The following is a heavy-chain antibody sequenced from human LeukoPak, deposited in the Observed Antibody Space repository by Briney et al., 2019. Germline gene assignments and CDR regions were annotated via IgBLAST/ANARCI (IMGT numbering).Heavy chain of an antibody. Sequence: GSSVKVSCKASGGTVNTYAISWVRQAPGQGLEWMGGIIPMFDIINYARKFQDRVTITANGSTSTAYMELSSLRSEDTAVYYCARGGYYYDSSGYYSHFDYWGQGTLVTVSS. CDR1: GGTVNTYA. V-gene: IGHV1-69*01. D-gene: IGHD3-22*01. CDR3: ARGGYYYDSSGYYSHFDY. J-gene: IGHJ4*02. CDR2: IIPMFDII.